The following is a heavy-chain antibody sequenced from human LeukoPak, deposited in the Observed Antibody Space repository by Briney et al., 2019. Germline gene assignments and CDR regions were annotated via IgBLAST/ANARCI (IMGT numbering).Heavy chain of an antibody. J-gene: IGHJ4*02. CDR1: GFTFSSYG. CDR3: ARDLSGIAGYTYGRGIDY. CDR2: ISYDGSNK. D-gene: IGHD5-18*01. Sequence: GRSLRLSCAASGFTFSSYGMHWVRQAPGKGLEWVAFISYDGSNKFYADSVKGRFTISRDNSKNTLYLQMNSLRAEDTAVYYCARDLSGIAGYTYGRGIDYWGQGTLVTVSS. V-gene: IGHV3-30*03.